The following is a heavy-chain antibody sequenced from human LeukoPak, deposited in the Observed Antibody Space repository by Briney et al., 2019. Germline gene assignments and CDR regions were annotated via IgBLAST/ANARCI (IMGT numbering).Heavy chain of an antibody. CDR3: ARQVGRTSGMDV. V-gene: IGHV4-59*08. CDR1: GGSISSYY. J-gene: IGHJ6*02. Sequence: SETLSLTCTVSGGSISSYYWSWIRQPPGKGLEWIGYIYYSESTNYNPSLKSRVTISVDTSKNQFSLKLSSVTAADTAVYYCARQVGRTSGMDVWGQGTTVTVSS. CDR2: IYYSEST. D-gene: IGHD2-15*01.